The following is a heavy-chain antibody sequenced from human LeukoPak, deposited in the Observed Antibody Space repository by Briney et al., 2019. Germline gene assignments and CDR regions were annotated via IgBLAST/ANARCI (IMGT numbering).Heavy chain of an antibody. CDR1: GFTFSNYE. V-gene: IGHV3-48*03. J-gene: IGHJ4*02. CDR3: ARDSSGYYSPFDY. Sequence: GGSMRLSCAASGFTFSNYEMNWVRQAPGEGLGWVSYIGSGGTNIYYADSVKGRLTIPRDNARNSLYLQMNSLRAEDTAVYYCARDSSGYYSPFDYWGQGTLVSVSS. D-gene: IGHD3-22*01. CDR2: IGSGGTNI.